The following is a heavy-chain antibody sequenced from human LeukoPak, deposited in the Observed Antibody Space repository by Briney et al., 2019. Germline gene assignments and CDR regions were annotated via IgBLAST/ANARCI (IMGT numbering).Heavy chain of an antibody. D-gene: IGHD6-13*01. CDR2: IYYSGST. Sequence: SETLSLTCTVSGGSISSYYWSWIRQPPGKGLEWIGNIYYSGSTNYNPSLKSRVTMSVDTSKNQFSLKLSSVTAADTAVYYCARGDSSSWYWFDPWGQGTLVTVSS. J-gene: IGHJ5*02. CDR1: GGSISSYY. CDR3: ARGDSSSWYWFDP. V-gene: IGHV4-59*01.